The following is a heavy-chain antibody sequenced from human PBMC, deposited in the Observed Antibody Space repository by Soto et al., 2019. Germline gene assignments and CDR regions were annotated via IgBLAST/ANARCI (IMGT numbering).Heavy chain of an antibody. CDR2: ISGSGGST. J-gene: IGHJ4*02. CDR3: AKVSRGIGVVPAALN. Sequence: EVQLLESGGGLEQPGGSLRLSCVGSGHTFHNYAMTWVRQAPGKGLEWVSGISGSGGSTYYADSVRGRFTISRDDSKNTLYLQINSLRAEDTAVYYCAKVSRGIGVVPAALNWGKGTLVTVSS. V-gene: IGHV3-23*01. D-gene: IGHD2-2*01. CDR1: GHTFHNYA.